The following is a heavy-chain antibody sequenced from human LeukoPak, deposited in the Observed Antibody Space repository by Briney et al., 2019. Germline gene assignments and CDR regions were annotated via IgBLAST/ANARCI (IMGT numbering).Heavy chain of an antibody. V-gene: IGHV1-58*02. D-gene: IGHD3-3*01. CDR1: GFTFTSSA. Sequence: SCKASGFTFTSSAXQWVRQARGXRLEWXGWIXXGSGNTNYAQKFQERVTITRDMSTSTAYMELSSLRSEDTAVYYCAAGGYYDFWSVPPGMDVWGQGTTVTVSS. CDR3: AAGGYYDFWSVPPGMDV. J-gene: IGHJ6*02. CDR2: IXXGSGNT.